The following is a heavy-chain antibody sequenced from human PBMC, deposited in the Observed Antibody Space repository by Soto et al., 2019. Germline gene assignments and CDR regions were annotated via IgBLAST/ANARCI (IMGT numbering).Heavy chain of an antibody. Sequence: QVQLVQSGAEVKKPGASVKVSCKASGYTFFTYGITWVRQAPGQGLEWMGWISTYDGNTDYAQKLQGRVTMTTDTSTSTAYMELRSLRSDDTAVYYCARDHFLSDYVWGSYRAGYDYWGQGTLVTVSS. J-gene: IGHJ4*02. CDR2: ISTYDGNT. CDR1: GYTFFTYG. CDR3: ARDHFLSDYVWGSYRAGYDY. V-gene: IGHV1-18*01. D-gene: IGHD3-16*02.